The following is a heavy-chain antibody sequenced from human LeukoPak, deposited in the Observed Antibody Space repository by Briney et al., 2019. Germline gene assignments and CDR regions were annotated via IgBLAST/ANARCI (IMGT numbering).Heavy chain of an antibody. CDR2: IYYSGST. Sequence: SETLSLTCIVSGGSISTYYWSWIRQPPGKGLEWIGYIYYSGSTNYNPSLKSRVTISVDTSKNQFSLKLSSVTAADTAVYYCARLLAAVDAFDIWGQGTMVTVSS. CDR1: GGSISTYY. D-gene: IGHD6-13*01. J-gene: IGHJ3*02. CDR3: ARLLAAVDAFDI. V-gene: IGHV4-59*08.